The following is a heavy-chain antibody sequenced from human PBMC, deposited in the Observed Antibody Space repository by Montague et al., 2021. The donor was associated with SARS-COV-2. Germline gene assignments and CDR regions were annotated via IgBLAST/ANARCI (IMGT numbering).Heavy chain of an antibody. V-gene: IGHV3-21*01. CDR1: GFTFSSYS. Sequence: SLRLSCAASGFTFSSYSMNWVRQAPGKGLEWVSSISSSSSSICYADSVKGRFTISRDNAKNSLYLQMNSLRAEDTAVYYCAREAMVRGFDYYGMDVWGQGTTVTVSS. D-gene: IGHD3-10*01. J-gene: IGHJ6*02. CDR2: ISSSSSSI. CDR3: AREAMVRGFDYYGMDV.